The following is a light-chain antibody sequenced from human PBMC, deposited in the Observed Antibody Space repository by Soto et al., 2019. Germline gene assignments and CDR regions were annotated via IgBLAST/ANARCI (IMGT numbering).Light chain of an antibody. J-gene: IGKJ1*01. Sequence: DIQMTQSPSSLSASVGDRVTITCRASQSISNSLAWYQQKPGKVPKLLIYAASTLQSRVPSRFSGSGSGTDFTITISSLQPEDVATYYCQKYHSAPLTFGQGTKVEIK. V-gene: IGKV1-27*01. CDR1: QSISNS. CDR2: AAS. CDR3: QKYHSAPLT.